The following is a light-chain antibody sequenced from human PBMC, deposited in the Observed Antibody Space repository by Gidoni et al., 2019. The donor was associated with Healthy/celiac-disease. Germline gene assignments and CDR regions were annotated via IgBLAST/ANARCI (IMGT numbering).Light chain of an antibody. CDR2: WAS. Sequence: DIVMTQSPDSLAVSLGERATINCKSSQSVLYSSNNKNYLAWYQQKPGQPPKLVIYWASTRESGVPDRFSGSGSGTDFTLTISSLQAEDVAVYYCQQYYSTPHTFXGXTKVEIK. V-gene: IGKV4-1*01. J-gene: IGKJ4*01. CDR1: QSVLYSSNNKNY. CDR3: QQYYSTPHT.